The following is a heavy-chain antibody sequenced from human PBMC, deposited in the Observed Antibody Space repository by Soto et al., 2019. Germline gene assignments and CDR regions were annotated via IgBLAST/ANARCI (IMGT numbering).Heavy chain of an antibody. Sequence: ASVKVSCKASGYTFTSYGISWVRQAPGQGLEWMGWISAYNGNTNYAQKLQGRVTMTTDTSTSTAYMELRSLRSDDTAVYYCARDIKYYDSSGYPFDYWGQGTLVTVSS. V-gene: IGHV1-18*01. D-gene: IGHD3-22*01. J-gene: IGHJ4*02. CDR3: ARDIKYYDSSGYPFDY. CDR1: GYTFTSYG. CDR2: ISAYNGNT.